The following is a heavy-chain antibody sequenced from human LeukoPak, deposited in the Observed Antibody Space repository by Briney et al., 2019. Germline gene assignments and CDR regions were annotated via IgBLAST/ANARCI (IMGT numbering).Heavy chain of an antibody. Sequence: GASVKVSCKASGDTFSSYAISWVRQAPGQGLEWMGGIIPIFGTANYAQKFQGRVTITADESTSTAYMELSSLRSEDTAVYYCARGLTGVVPAALGYWGQGTLVTVSS. CDR1: GDTFSSYA. CDR2: IIPIFGTA. J-gene: IGHJ4*02. CDR3: ARGLTGVVPAALGY. D-gene: IGHD2-2*01. V-gene: IGHV1-69*13.